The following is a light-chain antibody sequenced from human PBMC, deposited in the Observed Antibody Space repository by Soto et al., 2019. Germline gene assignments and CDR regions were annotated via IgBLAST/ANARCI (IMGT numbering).Light chain of an antibody. Sequence: DIQMTQSPSSLSASVGDRVTITCRASQSISSYLNWYQQKPGKAPKLLIYAASSLQSGVPSRFSGSGSGTXFXLXXSSLXPEXXAXYYCQQSYSTPGTFGQGTKVEIK. CDR2: AAS. V-gene: IGKV1-39*01. J-gene: IGKJ1*01. CDR3: QQSYSTPGT. CDR1: QSISSY.